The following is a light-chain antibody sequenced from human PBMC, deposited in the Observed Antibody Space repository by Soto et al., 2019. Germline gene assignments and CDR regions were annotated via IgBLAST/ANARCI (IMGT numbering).Light chain of an antibody. CDR3: AAWDDRLNGVV. J-gene: IGLJ2*01. CDR2: YDD. V-gene: IGLV1-36*01. CDR1: SSNIGNNA. Sequence: QSVLTQPPSVSEAPRQRVTISCSGSSSNIGNNAVNWYQQFPGKAPKLLIYYDDLLPSGVSDRFSGSKSGTSASLAISGLQSEDEADYYCAAWDDRLNGVVFGGGTQLTVL.